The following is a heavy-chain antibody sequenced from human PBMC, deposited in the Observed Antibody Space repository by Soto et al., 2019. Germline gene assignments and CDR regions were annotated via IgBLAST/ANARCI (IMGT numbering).Heavy chain of an antibody. Sequence: GESLKISCKGSGYSFTSYWISWVRQMPGKGLEWMGRIDPSDSYTNYSPSFQGHVTISADKSISTAYLQWSSLKASDTAMYYCARPIYYYGSGSRDRMDVRGQGTTVTVSS. CDR1: GYSFTSYW. CDR3: ARPIYYYGSGSRDRMDV. J-gene: IGHJ6*02. D-gene: IGHD3-10*01. CDR2: IDPSDSYT. V-gene: IGHV5-10-1*01.